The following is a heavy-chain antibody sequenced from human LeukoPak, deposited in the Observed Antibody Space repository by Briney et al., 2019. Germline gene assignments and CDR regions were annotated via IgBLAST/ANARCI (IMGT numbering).Heavy chain of an antibody. J-gene: IGHJ4*02. D-gene: IGHD2-2*02. CDR1: GYTFTGYY. CDR3: ARDPSSFVPAAIRFDY. CDR2: MNPNSGNT. Sequence: ASVKVSCTASGYTFTGYYMHWVRQAPGQGLEWMGWMNPNSGNTGYAQKFQGGVTMTRNTSISTAYMELSSLRSEDTAVYYCARDPSSFVPAAIRFDYWGQGTLVTVSS. V-gene: IGHV1-8*02.